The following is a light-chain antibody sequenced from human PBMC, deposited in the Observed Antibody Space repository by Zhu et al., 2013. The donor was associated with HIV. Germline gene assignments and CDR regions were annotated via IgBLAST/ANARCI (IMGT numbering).Light chain of an antibody. Sequence: EIVMTQSPATLSVSPGERATLSCRARQTVRNNLAWYQQKPGQAPRLVIYGASIRATGIPARFSGSGSGTDFTLTISSLEPEDFAVYYCQQRGNWPPYAFGQGTKLEIK. CDR1: QTVRNN. J-gene: IGKJ2*01. CDR3: QQRGNWPPYA. V-gene: IGKV3-11*01. CDR2: GAS.